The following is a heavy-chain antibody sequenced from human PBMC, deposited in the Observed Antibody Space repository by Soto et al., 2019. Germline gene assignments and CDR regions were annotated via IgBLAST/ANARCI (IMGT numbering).Heavy chain of an antibody. V-gene: IGHV3-23*01. D-gene: IGHD3-10*01. CDR3: AKDNRGSGSYGWFDP. J-gene: IGHJ5*02. CDR2: ISESGSSA. Sequence: EVQVLASGGGLVQPGGSLRLSCAASGFTISSYAMGWVRQAPGKGLEWVSSISESGSSAYYADSVKGRFTISRDNSKDTLFLQMNSLRAEDTAVYYCAKDNRGSGSYGWFDPWGQGTLVTVSS. CDR1: GFTISSYA.